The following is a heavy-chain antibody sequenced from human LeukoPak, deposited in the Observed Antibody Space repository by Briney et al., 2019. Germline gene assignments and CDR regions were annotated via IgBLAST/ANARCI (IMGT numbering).Heavy chain of an antibody. CDR1: GGSISSNNW. D-gene: IGHD5-18*01. CDR3: ARDRGGYTYSHDY. J-gene: IGHJ4*02. V-gene: IGHV4-4*02. CDR2: IYHDGST. Sequence: PSETLSLTCAVSGGSISSNNWWIWVRQSPEKGLEWIGEIYHDGSTNYNPSLKSRVTVSMDKSKNQLSLKLNFVTAADTAVYYCARDRGGYTYSHDYWGQGTLVTVSS.